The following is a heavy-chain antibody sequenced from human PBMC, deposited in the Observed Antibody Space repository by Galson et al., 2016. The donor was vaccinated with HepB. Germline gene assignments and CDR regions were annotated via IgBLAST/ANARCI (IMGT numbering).Heavy chain of an antibody. CDR3: AREPFISPWDY. Sequence: ATLSLTCAVSGGSIGSTNWWNWVRQPPGKGLEWIGEIYVSGNTNYNPSLKSRVTISVDTSKNQFFLKVRSVTAADTAVYFCAREPFISPWDYWGPGTLVTVSA. V-gene: IGHV4-4*01. CDR1: GGSIGSTNW. CDR2: IYVSGNT. D-gene: IGHD2/OR15-2a*01. J-gene: IGHJ4*02.